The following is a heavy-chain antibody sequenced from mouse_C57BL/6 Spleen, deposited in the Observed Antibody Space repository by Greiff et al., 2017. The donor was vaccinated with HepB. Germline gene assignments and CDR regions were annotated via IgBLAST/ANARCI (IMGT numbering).Heavy chain of an antibody. Sequence: EVKLVESGGGLVKPGGSLKLSCAASGFTFSSYAMSWVRQTPEKRLEWVATISDGGSYTYYPDNVKGRFTISRDNAKNNLYLQMSHLKSEDTAMYYCARDYNRYYYAMDYWGQGTSVTVSS. V-gene: IGHV5-4*01. J-gene: IGHJ4*01. CDR3: ARDYNRYYYAMDY. CDR2: ISDGGSYT. CDR1: GFTFSSYA. D-gene: IGHD1-3*01.